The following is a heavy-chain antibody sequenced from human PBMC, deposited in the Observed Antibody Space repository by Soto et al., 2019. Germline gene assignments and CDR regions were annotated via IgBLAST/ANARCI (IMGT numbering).Heavy chain of an antibody. V-gene: IGHV1-2*02. CDR3: APATMTFDY. Sequence: QVQLVQSGAEVKKPGASVKVSCKASGYTFTAYNMHWVRQAPGQGLEWMGWINPNSGGTNYAQTFQGRVTMTRDTSISTAYMELSRLTSEDTAVYYCAPATMTFDYWGQGALVTVSS. CDR2: INPNSGGT. D-gene: IGHD2-2*01. CDR1: GYTFTAYN. J-gene: IGHJ4*02.